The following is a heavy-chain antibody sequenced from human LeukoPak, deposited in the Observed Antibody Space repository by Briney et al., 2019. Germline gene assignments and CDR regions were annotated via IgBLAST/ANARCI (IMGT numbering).Heavy chain of an antibody. CDR1: GYTFTGYY. J-gene: IGHJ3*02. CDR2: INPNSGGT. V-gene: IGHV1-2*02. CDR3: ARDWSLRFYDSSGYSYAFDI. Sequence: ASVKVSCKASGYTFTGYYMHWVRQAPGQGLEWMGWINPNSGGTNYAQKFQGRVTMTRDTSISTAYMELSRLRSDDTAVYDCARDWSLRFYDSSGYSYAFDIWGQGTMATVSS. D-gene: IGHD3-22*01.